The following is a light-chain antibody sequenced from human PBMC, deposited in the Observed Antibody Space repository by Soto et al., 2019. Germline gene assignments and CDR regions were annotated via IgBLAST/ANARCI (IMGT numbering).Light chain of an antibody. CDR1: QSVSSSH. CDR2: GAS. Sequence: EIVLTQSPGTLSLSPGERATLSCRASQSVSSSHLAWYQQKPGQAPRLLIYGASSRATGIPDRFSGSGSGTDFTLTISRLEPEDFAVYYCQQYGSSLWTVGQGTKVDIK. J-gene: IGKJ1*01. V-gene: IGKV3-20*01. CDR3: QQYGSSLWT.